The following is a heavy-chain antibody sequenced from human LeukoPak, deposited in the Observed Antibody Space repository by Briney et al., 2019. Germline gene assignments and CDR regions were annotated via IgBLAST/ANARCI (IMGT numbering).Heavy chain of an antibody. D-gene: IGHD2-21*02. Sequence: GGSLRLSCAASGFTFSTFAMHWVRQAPGKGLEWVALISYDGSNIYYADSVKGRFTISRDNSENPLYLQINSLRAEATAVYYCARLGYCGADCYSSGAFDIWGPGTMVTVSS. J-gene: IGHJ3*02. CDR2: ISYDGSNI. V-gene: IGHV3-30*04. CDR3: ARLGYCGADCYSSGAFDI. CDR1: GFTFSTFA.